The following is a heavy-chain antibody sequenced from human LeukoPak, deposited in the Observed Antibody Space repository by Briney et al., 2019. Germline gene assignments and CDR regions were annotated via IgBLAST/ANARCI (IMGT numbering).Heavy chain of an antibody. CDR3: ARVSSPTASGTFDH. CDR2: IIPIFGTP. Sequence: SVKVSCKACGGTFSSFAISWVRQPPGQGLEWMGGIIPIFGTPNYAQKFQGRVTITADESTSTGYMELSSLTSEDTAVYYCARVSSPTASGTFDHWGQGTLVTVSS. V-gene: IGHV1-69*13. D-gene: IGHD2-15*01. CDR1: GGTFSSFA. J-gene: IGHJ4*02.